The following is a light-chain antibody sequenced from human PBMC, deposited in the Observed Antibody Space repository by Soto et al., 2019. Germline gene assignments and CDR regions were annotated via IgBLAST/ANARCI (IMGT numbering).Light chain of an antibody. J-gene: IGLJ3*02. V-gene: IGLV2-14*01. CDR2: EVT. Sequence: QSALTQPASVSGSPGQSITISCTGTRSDVGGYNYVSWYQQHPGKVPKLVIYEVTNRPSGVSDRLSGSKSGNTASLTISGLRAEDEADYYCSSYTNITTWVFGGGTQLTVL. CDR1: RSDVGGYNY. CDR3: SSYTNITTWV.